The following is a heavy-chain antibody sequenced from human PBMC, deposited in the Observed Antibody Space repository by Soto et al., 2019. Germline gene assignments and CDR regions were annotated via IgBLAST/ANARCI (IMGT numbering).Heavy chain of an antibody. CDR3: AKWRSYSSSWYRPQGEAFDI. D-gene: IGHD6-13*01. Sequence: GGSLRLSCAASGFTFSSYAMSWVRQAPGKGLEWVSAISGSGGSTYYADSVKGRFTISRDNSKNTLYLQMNSLRAEDTAVYYCAKWRSYSSSWYRPQGEAFDIWGQGTMVTVSS. CDR2: ISGSGGST. J-gene: IGHJ3*02. V-gene: IGHV3-23*01. CDR1: GFTFSSYA.